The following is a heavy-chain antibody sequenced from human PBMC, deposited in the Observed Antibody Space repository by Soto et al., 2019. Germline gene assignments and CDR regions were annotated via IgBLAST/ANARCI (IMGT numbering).Heavy chain of an antibody. J-gene: IGHJ4*02. CDR3: ARTGYSSSWYVY. Sequence: QVQLQQWGAGLLKPSETLSLTCAVYGGSFSGYYWSWIRQPPGKGLEWIGEINHSGSTNYNPSLKSRVTISVDTSKNQFSLKLRSVTAADTAVYYCARTGYSSSWYVYWGQGTLVTVSS. CDR2: INHSGST. CDR1: GGSFSGYY. D-gene: IGHD6-13*01. V-gene: IGHV4-34*01.